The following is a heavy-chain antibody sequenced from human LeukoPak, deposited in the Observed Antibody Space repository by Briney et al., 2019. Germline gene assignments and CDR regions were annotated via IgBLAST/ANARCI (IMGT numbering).Heavy chain of an antibody. CDR3: ARHRSAPSGYPEW. D-gene: IGHD5-12*01. CDR2: ISYDGSNK. V-gene: IGHV3-30-3*01. J-gene: IGHJ4*02. Sequence: AGGSLRLSCAASRFTFSSYAMHWVRQAPGKGLEWVSVISYDGSNKYYADSVKGRFTISRDNSKNTLYLQMNSLRAEDTAVYYCARHRSAPSGYPEWWGQGTLVTVSS. CDR1: RFTFSSYA.